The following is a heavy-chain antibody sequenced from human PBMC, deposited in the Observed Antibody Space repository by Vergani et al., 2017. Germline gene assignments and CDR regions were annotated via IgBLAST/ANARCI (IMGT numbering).Heavy chain of an antibody. V-gene: IGHV3-7*01. CDR2: IKQDGSEK. D-gene: IGHD3-3*01. J-gene: IGHJ4*02. Sequence: EVQLVESGGGLVKPGGSLRLSCAASGFTFSSYWMSWVRQAPGKGLEWVANIKQDGSEKYYVDSVKGRFTISRDNAKNSLYLQTNSLRAEDTAVYYCARDGREGWDRLYYDFWSGYYSAYDYWGQGTLVTVSS. CDR3: ARDGREGWDRLYYDFWSGYYSAYDY. CDR1: GFTFSSYW.